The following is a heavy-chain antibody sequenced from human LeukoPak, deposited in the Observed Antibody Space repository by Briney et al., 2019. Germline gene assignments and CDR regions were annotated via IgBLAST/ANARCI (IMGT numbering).Heavy chain of an antibody. Sequence: ASVKVSCKVSGYTLTELSIYWVRQAPGKGLEWMGGFDPEDGETIYGQKFQGRVTMTEDTSTDTAYMELSRLRSDDTAVYYCAREEWLQSLALWYWGQGTLVTVSS. V-gene: IGHV1-24*01. CDR3: AREEWLQSLALWY. J-gene: IGHJ4*02. D-gene: IGHD5-24*01. CDR1: GYTLTELS. CDR2: FDPEDGET.